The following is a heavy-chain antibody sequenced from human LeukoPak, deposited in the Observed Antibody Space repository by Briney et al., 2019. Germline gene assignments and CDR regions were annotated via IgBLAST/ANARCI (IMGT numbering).Heavy chain of an antibody. J-gene: IGHJ4*02. CDR3: ARSSAMEY. CDR1: GGTFSSYA. V-gene: IGHV1-69*05. D-gene: IGHD6-6*01. Sequence: SVKVSCKASGGTFSSYAISWVRQAPGQGLEWMGGIIPIFGAANYAQKFQGRVTMTRNTSISTAYMELSSLRSEDTAVYYCARSSAMEYWGQGTLVTVSS. CDR2: IIPIFGAA.